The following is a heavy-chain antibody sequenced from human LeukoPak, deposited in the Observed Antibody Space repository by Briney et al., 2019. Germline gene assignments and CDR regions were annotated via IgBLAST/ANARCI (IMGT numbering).Heavy chain of an antibody. Sequence: QAGGSLRLSCTASGFTFGDYAMSWVRQAPGKGREWVGFIRSKGDGGTTEYAAYVQGRFTISTDDSKSIAYLKMKRPNTEATAVYYCTRVVLWDGDPTSFDPWGQGTLVTVSS. V-gene: IGHV3-49*04. CDR3: TRVVLWDGDPTSFDP. CDR1: GFTFGDYA. J-gene: IGHJ5*02. CDR2: IRSKGDGGTT. D-gene: IGHD4-17*01.